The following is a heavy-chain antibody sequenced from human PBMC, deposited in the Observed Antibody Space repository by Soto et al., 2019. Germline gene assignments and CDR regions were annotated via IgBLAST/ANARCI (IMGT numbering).Heavy chain of an antibody. CDR1: GGSISSDRYY. Sequence: QVQLQESGPGLVKPSQTLSLTCIVSGGSISSDRYYWTWIRQPTGKGLEWIGYIFYSGRAYYNPSLESRVTISIDTSQNQFSMRLTSVTGADTAVYYCARTDYGSGSPINWGLGTRVTVSS. CDR2: IFYSGRA. V-gene: IGHV4-30-4*01. J-gene: IGHJ4*02. D-gene: IGHD3-10*01. CDR3: ARTDYGSGSPIN.